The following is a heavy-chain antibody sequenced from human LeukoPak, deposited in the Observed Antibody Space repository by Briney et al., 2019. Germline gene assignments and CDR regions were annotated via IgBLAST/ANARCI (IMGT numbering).Heavy chain of an antibody. Sequence: PGGSLRLSCTASGFIFGDYYMAWVRQAPGKGLEWISYISRIGNTKYDAGSVKGRFTISRDNAKNSLYLQMNSLRVEDTAVYYCARGRLAGYSSSTDFDYWGQGTLVTVSS. CDR2: ISRIGNTK. J-gene: IGHJ4*02. D-gene: IGHD6-13*01. CDR1: GFIFGDYY. CDR3: ARGRLAGYSSSTDFDY. V-gene: IGHV3-11*04.